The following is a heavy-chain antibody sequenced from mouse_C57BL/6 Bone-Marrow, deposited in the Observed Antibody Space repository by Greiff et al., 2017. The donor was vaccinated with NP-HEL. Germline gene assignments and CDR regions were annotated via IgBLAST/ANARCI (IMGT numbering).Heavy chain of an antibody. Sequence: VQLKESGAELVKPGASVKLSCTASGFNINDYYMHWVKQRTEQGLEWIGRIDPEDGETKYAPKFQGKATITADTSSNTAYLQLSSLTSEDTAVYYCARDYGSFYYYAMDYWGQGTSVTVSS. J-gene: IGHJ4*01. D-gene: IGHD1-1*01. V-gene: IGHV14-2*01. CDR3: ARDYGSFYYYAMDY. CDR1: GFNINDYY. CDR2: IDPEDGET.